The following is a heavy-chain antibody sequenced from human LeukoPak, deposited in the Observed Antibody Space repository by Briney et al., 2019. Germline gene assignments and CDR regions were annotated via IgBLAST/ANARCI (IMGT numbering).Heavy chain of an antibody. CDR2: IKQGGGET. CDR3: ARSGVKSGYNSSWYGYYYYGMDV. V-gene: IGHV3-7*01. D-gene: IGHD6-13*01. CDR1: GFTFSSYA. J-gene: IGHJ6*02. Sequence: GGSLRLSCAASGFTFSSYAMSWVRQAPGKGLEWVANIKQGGGETYYVDSVKGRFTISRDNAKNSLYLQMNSLRAEDTAVYYCARSGVKSGYNSSWYGYYYYGMDVWGQGTTVTVSS.